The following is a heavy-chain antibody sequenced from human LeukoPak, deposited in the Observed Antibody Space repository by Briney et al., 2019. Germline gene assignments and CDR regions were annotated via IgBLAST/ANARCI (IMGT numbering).Heavy chain of an antibody. V-gene: IGHV1-69*05. Sequence: GASVKVSCKASGGTFSSYAISWVRQAPGQGLEWMGGIIPIFGTANYAQKFQGRVTITRDTSASTAYMELSSLRSEDTAVYYCARGPLPYSSSGYFDYWGQGTLVTVSS. J-gene: IGHJ4*02. CDR3: ARGPLPYSSSGYFDY. D-gene: IGHD6-6*01. CDR1: GGTFSSYA. CDR2: IIPIFGTA.